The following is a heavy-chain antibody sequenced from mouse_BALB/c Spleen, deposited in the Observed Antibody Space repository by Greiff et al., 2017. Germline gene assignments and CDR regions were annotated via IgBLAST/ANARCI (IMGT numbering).Heavy chain of an antibody. V-gene: IGHV1-69*01. J-gene: IGHJ4*01. CDR1: GYTFTDYW. Sequence: QVQLQQPGAELVMPGASVKMSCKASGYTFTDYWMHWVKQRPGQGLEWIGAIDTSDSYTSYNQKFKGKATLTVDESSSTAYMQLSSLTSEDSAVYYCARCYYGSRPGMDYWGQGTSVTVSA. CDR2: IDTSDSYT. D-gene: IGHD1-1*01. CDR3: ARCYYGSRPGMDY.